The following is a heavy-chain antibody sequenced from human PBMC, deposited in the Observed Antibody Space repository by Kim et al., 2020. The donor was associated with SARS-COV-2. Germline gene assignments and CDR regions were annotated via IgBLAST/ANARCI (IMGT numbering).Heavy chain of an antibody. D-gene: IGHD3-22*01. J-gene: IGHJ5*02. CDR3: ARERDIWYYYDSSGHNTWFAP. CDR1: GGSISSYY. Sequence: SETLSLTCTVSGGSISSYYWSWIRQPPGKGLEWIGYIYYSGSTNYNPSLKSRVTISVDTSKNQFSLKLSSVTAADTAVYYCARERDIWYYYDSSGHNTWFAPWGQGTLVTVSS. V-gene: IGHV4-59*01. CDR2: IYYSGST.